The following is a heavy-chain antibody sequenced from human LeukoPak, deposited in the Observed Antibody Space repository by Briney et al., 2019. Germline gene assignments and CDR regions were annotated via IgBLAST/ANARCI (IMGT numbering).Heavy chain of an antibody. CDR1: GYTFTGYY. D-gene: IGHD3-9*01. J-gene: IGHJ4*02. CDR3: ARDDGEFYDILTGYYIPLVDY. V-gene: IGHV1-2*02. CDR2: INPNSGGT. Sequence: ASVKVSCKASGYTFTGYYMHWVRQAPGQGLEWMGWINPNSGGTNYAQKFQGRVTMTRDTSISTAYMELSRLRSDDTAVYYCARDDGEFYDILTGYYIPLVDYWGQGTLVTVSS.